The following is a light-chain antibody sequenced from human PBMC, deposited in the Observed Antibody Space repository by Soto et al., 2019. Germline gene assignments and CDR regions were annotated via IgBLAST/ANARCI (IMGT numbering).Light chain of an antibody. CDR2: GAS. J-gene: IGKJ5*01. CDR3: QQRSTWPIT. V-gene: IGKV3D-20*02. Sequence: DIALTQPPATVSSSVGERVTLSCRASQSVSSNYLAWYQQKPGKAPRLLIYGASSRATGIPDRFSGSGSGTDFTLTIRRLEPEDFAVYYCQQRSTWPITLGQGTRLEIK. CDR1: QSVSSNY.